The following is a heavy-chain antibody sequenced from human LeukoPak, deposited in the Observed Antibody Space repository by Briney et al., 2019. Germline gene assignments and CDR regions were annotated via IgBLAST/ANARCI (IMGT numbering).Heavy chain of an antibody. J-gene: IGHJ4*02. CDR3: AREEITSTYYDFWSGYSAFDY. V-gene: IGHV4-59*12. D-gene: IGHD3-3*01. Sequence: SETLSLTCTVSGGSISSYYWSWIRQPPGKGLEWIGYIYYSGSTNYNPSLKSRVTISVDTSKNQFSLKLSSVTAADTAVYYCAREEITSTYYDFWSGYSAFDYWGQGTLVTVSS. CDR1: GGSISSYY. CDR2: IYYSGST.